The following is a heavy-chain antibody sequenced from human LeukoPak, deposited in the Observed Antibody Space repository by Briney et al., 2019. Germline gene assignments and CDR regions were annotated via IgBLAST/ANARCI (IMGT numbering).Heavy chain of an antibody. J-gene: IGHJ4*02. CDR2: IIPIFGTA. V-gene: IGHV1-69*13. CDR1: GGTFISYA. CDR3: ARDRRITMVRGVIQYYFDY. D-gene: IGHD3-10*01. Sequence: GASVKVSGKASGGTFISYAISWVRQAPGQGLEWMGGIIPIFGTANYAQKFQGRVTITADESTSTAYMELSSLRSEDTAVYYCARDRRITMVRGVIQYYFDYWGQGTLVTVSS.